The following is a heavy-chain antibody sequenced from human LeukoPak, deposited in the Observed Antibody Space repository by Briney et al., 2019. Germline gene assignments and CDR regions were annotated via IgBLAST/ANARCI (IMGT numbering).Heavy chain of an antibody. V-gene: IGHV3-23*01. D-gene: IGHD1-26*01. CDR3: ARIVGH. CDR2: FSGSGGST. CDR1: GFTFSSYA. Sequence: GGSLRLSCAASGFTFSSYAMSWVRQAPGKGLEWVSTFSGSGGSTYYADSVKGRFTISRDNAKNTVDLQMNSLRAEDTAMYYCARIVGHWGQGTLVTVSS. J-gene: IGHJ1*01.